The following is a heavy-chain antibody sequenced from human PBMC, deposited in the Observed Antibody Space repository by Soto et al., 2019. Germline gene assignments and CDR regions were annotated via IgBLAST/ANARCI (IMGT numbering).Heavy chain of an antibody. CDR1: GYTFTSYG. D-gene: IGHD5-12*01. V-gene: IGHV1-18*01. J-gene: IGHJ4*02. Sequence: ASVKVSCKASGYTFTSYGISWVRQAPGQGLEWMGWISAYNGNTNYAQKLQGRVTMTTDTSTSTAYMELRSLRSDDTAVYYCARHEYPYGYSAYDGWAFDYWGQGTLVTVSS. CDR2: ISAYNGNT. CDR3: ARHEYPYGYSAYDGWAFDY.